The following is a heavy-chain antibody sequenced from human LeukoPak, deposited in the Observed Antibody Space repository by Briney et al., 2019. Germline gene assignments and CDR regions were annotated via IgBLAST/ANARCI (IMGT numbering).Heavy chain of an antibody. Sequence: GGSLRLSCAASGFTFSSYGMHWVRQAPGKGLEWVGFIRYDGRNKYYADFVKGRFTISRDNSKNTLYLQMNSLRAEDTAVYYCARPRVAAKYFDYWGQGTLVTVSS. D-gene: IGHD2-15*01. CDR1: GFTFSSYG. CDR2: IRYDGRNK. CDR3: ARPRVAAKYFDY. J-gene: IGHJ4*02. V-gene: IGHV3-30*02.